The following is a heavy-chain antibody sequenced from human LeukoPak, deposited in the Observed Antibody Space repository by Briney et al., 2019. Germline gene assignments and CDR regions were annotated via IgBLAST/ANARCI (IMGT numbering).Heavy chain of an antibody. CDR3: ARGVSIPSAPKFDY. J-gene: IGHJ4*02. D-gene: IGHD2-2*01. CDR1: GGSISSYY. CDR2: IYYSGST. Sequence: PSETLSLTCTVSGGSISSYYWSWVRQPPGKGLEWIGYIYYSGSTNYNPSLKSRVTISVDTSKNQFSLKLSSVTAADTAVYYCARGVSIPSAPKFDYWGQGTLVTVSS. V-gene: IGHV4-59*08.